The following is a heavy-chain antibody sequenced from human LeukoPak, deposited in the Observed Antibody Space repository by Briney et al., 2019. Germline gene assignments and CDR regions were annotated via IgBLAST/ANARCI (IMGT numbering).Heavy chain of an antibody. CDR3: ARSMISMLKVNWFDP. CDR1: GYSTRSGYS. V-gene: IGHV4-38-2*01. Sequence: PSETLSLTCSVSGYSTRSGYSWGWIRQPPGKGREWIGSISHSGNTYYNPSLKSRVTISLDTSKNQLSLKLNSVTAADTAVYFCARSMISMLKVNWFDPWGQGTLVTVSS. D-gene: IGHD3-16*01. CDR2: ISHSGNT. J-gene: IGHJ5*02.